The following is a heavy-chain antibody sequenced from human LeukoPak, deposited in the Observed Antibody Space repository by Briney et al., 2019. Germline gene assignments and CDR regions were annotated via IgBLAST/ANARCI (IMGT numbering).Heavy chain of an antibody. V-gene: IGHV4-34*01. CDR1: GGSISSYY. Sequence: SETLSLTCTVSGGSISSYYWSWIRQPPGKGLEWIGEINHSGSTNYNPSLKSRVTISVDTSKNQFSLKLSSVTAADTAVYYCARGGGDTGYGAFDYWGQGTLVTVSS. J-gene: IGHJ4*02. D-gene: IGHD4-17*01. CDR3: ARGGGDTGYGAFDY. CDR2: INHSGST.